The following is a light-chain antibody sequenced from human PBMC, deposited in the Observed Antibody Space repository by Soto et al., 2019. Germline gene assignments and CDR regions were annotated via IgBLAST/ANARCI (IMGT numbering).Light chain of an antibody. V-gene: IGKV3D-15*01. J-gene: IGKJ1*01. CDR3: QQYNNWPPVT. CDR2: DAS. CDR1: QTVSNQ. Sequence: EIVLTQSPVTLSLSPGERATLSCRASQTVSNQLAWYQQKPGQAPRLLIYDASRRVTGIPARFSGSGSGTEFTLTISSLQSEDFAVYYCQQYNNWPPVTFGQGTKVDIK.